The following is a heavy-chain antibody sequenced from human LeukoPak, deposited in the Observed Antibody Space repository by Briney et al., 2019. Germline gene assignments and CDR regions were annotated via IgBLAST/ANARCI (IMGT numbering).Heavy chain of an antibody. J-gene: IGHJ4*02. CDR2: ISSSSSYI. CDR3: ARGEEEWEQLFDY. D-gene: IGHD1-26*01. Sequence: GGSLRLSCAASGFTFSSYSMNWVRQAPGKGLEWVSSISSSSSYIYYADSVKGRFTISRDNAKSSLYLQMNSLRAEDTAVYYCARGEEEWEQLFDYWGQGTLVTVSS. CDR1: GFTFSSYS. V-gene: IGHV3-21*01.